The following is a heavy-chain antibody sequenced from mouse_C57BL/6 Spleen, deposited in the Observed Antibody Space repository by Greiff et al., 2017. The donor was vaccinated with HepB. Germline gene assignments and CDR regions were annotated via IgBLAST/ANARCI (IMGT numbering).Heavy chain of an antibody. D-gene: IGHD1-1*01. CDR2: IDPANGNT. CDR3: AITTVVAKGYFDV. V-gene: IGHV14-3*01. J-gene: IGHJ1*03. CDR1: GFNINNTY. Sequence: EVQLQQSVAELVRPGASVKLSCTASGFNINNTYMHWVKQRPEQGLEWIGRIDPANGNTKYAPKFQGKATITADTSSNTAYLQLSSLTSEDTAIYYCAITTVVAKGYFDVWGTGTTVTVSS.